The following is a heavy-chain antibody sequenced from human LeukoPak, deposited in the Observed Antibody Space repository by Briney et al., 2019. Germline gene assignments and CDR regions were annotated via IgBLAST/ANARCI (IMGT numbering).Heavy chain of an antibody. Sequence: SEALSLTCAVYGGSFSGYYWSWIRQPPGKGLEWIGEINHSGSTNYNPSLKSRVTISVDTSKNQFSLKLSSVTAADTAVYYCARGSSSWFDYWGQGTLVTVSS. CDR3: ARGSSSWFDY. CDR2: INHSGST. V-gene: IGHV4-34*01. J-gene: IGHJ4*02. CDR1: GGSFSGYY. D-gene: IGHD6-13*01.